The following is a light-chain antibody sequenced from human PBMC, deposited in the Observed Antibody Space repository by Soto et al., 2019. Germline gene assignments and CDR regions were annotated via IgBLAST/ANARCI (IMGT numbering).Light chain of an antibody. CDR3: QESHST. Sequence: DAPMTQSPSSLSASVGDSVTITCRASQSIGTYLDWYQHKPGKAPKLLIYAASSLQSGVPSRFSGSGSGTDFTLTISSLQPEDFATYYCQESHSTFGQGTKLEIK. CDR1: QSIGTY. J-gene: IGKJ2*01. V-gene: IGKV1-39*01. CDR2: AAS.